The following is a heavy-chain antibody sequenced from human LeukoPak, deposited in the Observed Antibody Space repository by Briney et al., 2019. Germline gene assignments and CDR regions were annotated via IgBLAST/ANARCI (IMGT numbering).Heavy chain of an antibody. D-gene: IGHD1-26*01. CDR2: ISYDGSNK. V-gene: IGHV3-30-3*01. Sequence: PGRSLRLSCAASGFTFSSYAMHWVRQAPGKGLEWVAVISYDGSNKYYADSVKGRFTISRDNSKNTLYLQMNSLRAEDTAVYYCASGSVVGATWFGHNEDSWFDPWGQGTLVTVSS. CDR3: ASGSVVGATWFGHNEDSWFDP. J-gene: IGHJ5*02. CDR1: GFTFSSYA.